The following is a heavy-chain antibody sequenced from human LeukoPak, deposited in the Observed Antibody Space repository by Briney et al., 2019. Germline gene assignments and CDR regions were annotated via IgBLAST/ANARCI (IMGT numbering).Heavy chain of an antibody. J-gene: IGHJ4*02. Sequence: GGSLRLSCAASGFTFSDYYMSWIRQAPGKGLEWVSYISSSGSTIYYADSVKGRFTISRDNAKNSLYLQMNSLRAEDTAVYYCARTIVVVVAAEYYFDYWGQGTLVTVTS. CDR3: ARTIVVVVAAEYYFDY. CDR2: ISSSGSTI. D-gene: IGHD2-15*01. CDR1: GFTFSDYY. V-gene: IGHV3-11*01.